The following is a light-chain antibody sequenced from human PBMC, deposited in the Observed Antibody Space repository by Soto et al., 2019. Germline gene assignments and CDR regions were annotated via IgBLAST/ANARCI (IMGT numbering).Light chain of an antibody. J-gene: IGKJ1*01. CDR3: QQYGSSWT. Sequence: EIVLTQSPGTLSLSPGERATLSCRASQGVSSSLAGYQQKPGQAPRLLIFRASSRNTGIPDRFSGSGSGTDFTLTISRLEPEDFAVYYCQQYGSSWTFGQGTKVEIK. CDR1: QGVSSS. V-gene: IGKV3-20*01. CDR2: RAS.